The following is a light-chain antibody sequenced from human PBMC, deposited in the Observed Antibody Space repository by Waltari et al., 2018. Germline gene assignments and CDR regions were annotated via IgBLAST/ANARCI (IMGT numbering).Light chain of an antibody. V-gene: IGLV3-19*01. CDR1: ILRTYY. J-gene: IGLJ2*01. Sequence: SSDLTQDPDVSVALGQTVRITCQGDILRTYYGNWCRQKPGQAPEPVIYGKNNRPSGIPDRVSASSSENTASLIITGAQAEDEADYCCSSRELSGHVVVGGGTRLTVL. CDR2: GKN. CDR3: SSRELSGHVV.